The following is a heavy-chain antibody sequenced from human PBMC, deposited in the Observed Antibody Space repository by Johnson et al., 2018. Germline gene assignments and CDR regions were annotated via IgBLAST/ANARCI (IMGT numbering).Heavy chain of an antibody. CDR1: GFTVSSNY. CDR2: LYTGGST. V-gene: IGHV3-66*02. Sequence: EVQLLETGGGLVQAGGSLGLSCAASGFTVSSNYMSWVRQAPGKGMEWVSVLYTGGSTYYADSVKGRFPIPRDHSKNTLFLQMNSLRPEDTAIYYCARGDYYVTGYFQHWGQGTLVTVSS. J-gene: IGHJ1*01. CDR3: ARGDYYVTGYFQH. D-gene: IGHD3-10*02.